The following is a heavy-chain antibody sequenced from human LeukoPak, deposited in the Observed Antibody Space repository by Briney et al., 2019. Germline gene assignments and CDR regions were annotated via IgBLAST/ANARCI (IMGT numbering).Heavy chain of an antibody. J-gene: IGHJ4*02. CDR2: ISSSRSYI. CDR1: GFTFSSYS. CDR3: AREHSGGGNYYDSSGYYRSFDY. Sequence: PGGSLRLSCAPSGFTFSSYSMNWVSQAPGKWLEWVSYISSSRSYIYYADSVKGRFTISRDNAKNSLYLQMSSLRVEDTAVYYCAREHSGGGNYYDSSGYYRSFDYWGQGTPVTVSS. V-gene: IGHV3-21*01. D-gene: IGHD3-22*01.